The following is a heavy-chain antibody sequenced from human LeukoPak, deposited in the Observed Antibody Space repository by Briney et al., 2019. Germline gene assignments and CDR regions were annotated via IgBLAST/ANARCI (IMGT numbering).Heavy chain of an antibody. CDR3: ARGSERYESENGDYVTWNWFDP. J-gene: IGHJ5*02. D-gene: IGHD4-17*01. Sequence: ASVKVSCKSSGYTFTSYAMNWVRQAPGQGLEWMGWISTNTGNPTYAQGLTGRFVFSLDTSVSTAYLQISSLKAEDTAVYYCARGSERYESENGDYVTWNWFDPWGQGTLVTVSS. CDR1: GYTFTSYA. CDR2: ISTNTGNP. V-gene: IGHV7-4-1*02.